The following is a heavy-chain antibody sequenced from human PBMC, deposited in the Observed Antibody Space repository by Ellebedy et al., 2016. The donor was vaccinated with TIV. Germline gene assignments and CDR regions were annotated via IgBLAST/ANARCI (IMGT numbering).Heavy chain of an antibody. J-gene: IGHJ6*02. CDR3: AKHTAMVSANPIWGMDV. D-gene: IGHD5-18*01. Sequence: ASVKVSCXASGYTFTGYYLHWVRQAPGQGLEWMGWIRPHSGGTNYAEKFQGRVTMTRDTSITTAYMELRRLRSDDTAVYFCAKHTAMVSANPIWGMDVWGQGTTVTVSS. CDR1: GYTFTGYY. CDR2: IRPHSGGT. V-gene: IGHV1-2*02.